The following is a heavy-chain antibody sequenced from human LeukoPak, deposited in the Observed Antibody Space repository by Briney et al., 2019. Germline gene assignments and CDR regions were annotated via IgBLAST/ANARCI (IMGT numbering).Heavy chain of an antibody. D-gene: IGHD6-6*01. J-gene: IGHJ4*02. Sequence: PSETLSLTCTVSGGSVSSGNYYWNWIRQPPGKGLEWIGEINHSGSTNYNASLKSRVTISVGTSKNQFSLKLSSVTAADTAVYYCARVDQLARGYFDYWGQGILVTVSS. CDR3: ARVDQLARGYFDY. CDR1: GGSVSSGNYY. V-gene: IGHV4-61*01. CDR2: INHSGST.